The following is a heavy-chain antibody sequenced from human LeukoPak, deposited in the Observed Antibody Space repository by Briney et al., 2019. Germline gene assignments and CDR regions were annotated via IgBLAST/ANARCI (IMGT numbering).Heavy chain of an antibody. CDR2: IIPIFGTA. D-gene: IGHD6-19*01. J-gene: IGHJ4*02. V-gene: IGHV1-69*13. Sequence: SVKVSCKASGGTFSSYAISWVRQAPGQGLEWIGGIIPIFGTANYAQKFQGRVTITADESTSTAYMELSSLRSEDTAVYYCARSQYSSGWYPHFDYWGQGTLVTVSS. CDR1: GGTFSSYA. CDR3: ARSQYSSGWYPHFDY.